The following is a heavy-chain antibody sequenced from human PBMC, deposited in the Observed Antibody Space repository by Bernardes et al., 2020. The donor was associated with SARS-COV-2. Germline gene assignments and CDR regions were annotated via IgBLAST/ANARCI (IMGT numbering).Heavy chain of an antibody. D-gene: IGHD3-10*02. CDR1: GFTFRSYA. V-gene: IGHV3-23*01. CDR3: ALGSGANMGINYYGMDV. Sequence: GGSLRLSCAASGFTFRSYAMNWVRQAPGKGLEWISAISGCGGSTYYADSVKGRFTISRDNSKNTLYLQMNSLRVEDTAIYYCALGSGANMGINYYGMDVWGQGTTVTVSS. CDR2: ISGCGGST. J-gene: IGHJ6*02.